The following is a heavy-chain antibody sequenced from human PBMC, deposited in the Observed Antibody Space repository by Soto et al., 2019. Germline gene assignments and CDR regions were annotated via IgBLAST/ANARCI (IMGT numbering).Heavy chain of an antibody. CDR3: ARGWNSGYDWGYYFDY. J-gene: IGHJ4*02. CDR1: GFTFSSYW. CDR2: IKQDGSEK. Sequence: GGSLRLSCAASGFTFSSYWMSWVRQAPGKGLEWVANIKQDGSEKYYVDSVKGRFTISRDNAKNSLYLQMNSLRAEDTAVYYCARGWNSGYDWGYYFDYWGQGTLVTVSS. D-gene: IGHD5-12*01. V-gene: IGHV3-7*01.